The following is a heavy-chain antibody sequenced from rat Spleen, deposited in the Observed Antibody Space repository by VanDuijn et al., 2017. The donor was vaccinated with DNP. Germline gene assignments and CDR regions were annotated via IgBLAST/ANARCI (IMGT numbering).Heavy chain of an antibody. D-gene: IGHD1-12*02. CDR2: ITGGSGTT. CDR3: ARVGDLHDGGDGDVLDA. J-gene: IGHJ2*01. CDR1: GFTFNKYW. Sequence: EVQLVESGGDLVQPGRSLKLSCVASGFTFNKYWMTWIRQVPGKGLEWVAAITGGSGTTSYPDSVKGRFTISRDDAKNTLSLQMNSLRSEDTATYYCARVGDLHDGGDGDVLDAWGQGVKVTVSS. V-gene: IGHV5-31*01.